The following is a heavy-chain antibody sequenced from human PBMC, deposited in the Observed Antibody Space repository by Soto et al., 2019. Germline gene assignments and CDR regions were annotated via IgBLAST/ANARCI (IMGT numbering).Heavy chain of an antibody. CDR2: ISYDGSNK. CDR1: GFTFSSYG. J-gene: IGHJ4*02. D-gene: IGHD3-16*02. Sequence: QVQLVESGGGVVQPGRSLRLSCAASGFTFSSYGMHWVRQAPGKGLEWVAVISYDGSNKYYADSVKGRFTISRDNSKNXLYLQMNSLRAEDTAVYYCAKDTLLPLTTHRYFDYWGQGTLVTVSS. CDR3: AKDTLLPLTTHRYFDY. V-gene: IGHV3-30*18.